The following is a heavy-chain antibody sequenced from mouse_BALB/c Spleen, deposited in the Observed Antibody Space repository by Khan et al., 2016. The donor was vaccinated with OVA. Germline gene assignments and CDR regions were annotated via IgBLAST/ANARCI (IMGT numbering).Heavy chain of an antibody. J-gene: IGHJ3*02. D-gene: IGHD2-10*01. V-gene: IGHV1-9*01. CDR1: GYKFSNYW. CDR3: ARSYYGY. Sequence: QVQLQQSGTELMKPGASVKISCKASGYKFSNYWIEWVKQRPGHGLEWIGEILPGSGSTKYNVKFKGKATFTADTSSSTAFMQLSSLTSEDSAIYCCARSYYGYCAQGTLVTVSA. CDR2: ILPGSGST.